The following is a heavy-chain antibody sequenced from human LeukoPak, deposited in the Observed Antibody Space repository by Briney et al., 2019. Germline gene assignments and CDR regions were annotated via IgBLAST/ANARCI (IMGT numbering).Heavy chain of an antibody. V-gene: IGHV4-4*02. CDR1: GGSISRSNW. CDR2: IYHSGST. Sequence: SGTLSLTCAVSGGSISRSNWWSWVRQPPGKGLEWIGEIYHSGSTNYNPSLKSRVTISVDKSKNQFSLKLSSVTAADTAVYYCAREDYDDSGAWYFDPWGRGTLVTVSS. J-gene: IGHJ2*01. D-gene: IGHD3-3*01. CDR3: AREDYDDSGAWYFDP.